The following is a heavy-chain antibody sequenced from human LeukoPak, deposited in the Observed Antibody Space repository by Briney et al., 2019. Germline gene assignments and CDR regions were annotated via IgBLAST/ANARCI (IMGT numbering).Heavy chain of an antibody. CDR2: INHSGST. CDR1: GGSISSYY. D-gene: IGHD5-18*01. CDR3: ARGYSYGYSPFDY. J-gene: IGHJ4*02. Sequence: SETLSLTCTVSGGSISSYYWSWIRQPPGKGLEWIGEINHSGSTNYNPSLKSRVTISVDTSKSQFSLKLSSVTAADTAVYYCARGYSYGYSPFDYWGQGTLVTVSS. V-gene: IGHV4-34*01.